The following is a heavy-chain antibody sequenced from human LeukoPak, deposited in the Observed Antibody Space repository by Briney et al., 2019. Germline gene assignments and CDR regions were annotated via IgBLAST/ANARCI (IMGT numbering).Heavy chain of an antibody. J-gene: IGHJ4*02. CDR2: ISGSGGST. V-gene: IGHV3-23*01. D-gene: IGHD3-22*01. CDR1: GFTFSSYA. Sequence: GGSLRLSCAASGFTFSSYAMSWVRQAPGKGLEWVSAISGSGGSTYYTDSVKGRFTISRDNSKNTLYLQMNSLRAEDTAVYYCAKSRRYYYDSSGYCFDYWGQGTLVTVSS. CDR3: AKSRRYYYDSSGYCFDY.